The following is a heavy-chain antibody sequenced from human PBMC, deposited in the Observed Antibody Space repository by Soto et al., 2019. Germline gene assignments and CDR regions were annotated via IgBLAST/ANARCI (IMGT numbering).Heavy chain of an antibody. J-gene: IGHJ4*02. CDR3: ARVLGYTGNNIDY. V-gene: IGHV3-30-3*01. Sequence: QVQLVESGGGVVQPGRSLRLSCAASGFTFSNYAMHWVRQAPGKGLEWVAVISYDGGNKYYADSVKGRFTISRDNSKNTLYLQMHSLRGEDTAVYYCARVLGYTGNNIDYWGQGTLVTVSS. CDR1: GFTFSNYA. D-gene: IGHD1-26*01. CDR2: ISYDGGNK.